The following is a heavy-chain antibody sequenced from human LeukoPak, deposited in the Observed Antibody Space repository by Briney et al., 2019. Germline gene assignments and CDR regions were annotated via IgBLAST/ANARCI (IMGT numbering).Heavy chain of an antibody. CDR1: GDSITSINW. D-gene: IGHD1-14*01. J-gene: IGHJ4*02. Sequence: PSETLSLTCAVSGDSITSINWWNWVRQAPGKGLEWVGRIRSRPDGGTTAYAAPVKDRFTISRDDSKNTLYLQINSLKTEDTAVYYCMRTHPADYWGQGTLVTVSS. V-gene: IGHV3-15*07. CDR2: IRSRPDGGTT. CDR3: MRTHPADY.